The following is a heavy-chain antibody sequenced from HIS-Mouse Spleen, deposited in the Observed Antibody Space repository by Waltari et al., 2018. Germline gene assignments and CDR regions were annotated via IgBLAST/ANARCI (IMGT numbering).Heavy chain of an antibody. CDR1: GGSFSGYY. CDR3: ARGSHVVVPAAIVGDWFDP. V-gene: IGHV4-34*01. J-gene: IGHJ5*02. CDR2: INHSGST. Sequence: QVQLQQWGAGLLKPSETLSLTCAVYGGSFSGYYWSWIRQPPGKGLEWIGEINHSGSTNSHPSRNSRVTISVDTSKNQFSLKLSSVTAAATAVYYCARGSHVVVPAAIVGDWFDPWGQGTLVTVSS. D-gene: IGHD2-2*01.